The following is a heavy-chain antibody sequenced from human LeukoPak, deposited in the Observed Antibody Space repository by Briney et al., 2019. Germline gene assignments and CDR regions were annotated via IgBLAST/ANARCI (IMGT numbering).Heavy chain of an antibody. CDR2: IYYSGST. Sequence: SETLSLTCTVSGGSISSGGYYWRWIRQHPGKGLEWIGYIYYSGSTYYNPSLKSRVTISVDTSKNQFSLKLSSVTAADTAVYYCAINPGPPHDVFDYWGQGTLVTVSS. CDR1: GGSISSGGYY. J-gene: IGHJ4*02. CDR3: AINPGPPHDVFDY. V-gene: IGHV4-31*03. D-gene: IGHD2-8*02.